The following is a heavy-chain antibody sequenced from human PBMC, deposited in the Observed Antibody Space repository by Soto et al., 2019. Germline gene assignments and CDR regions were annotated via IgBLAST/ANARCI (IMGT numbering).Heavy chain of an antibody. CDR3: VRGGLSGSSWYYFDF. Sequence: QVQLHLWGAGLLKPSETLSLTCAVSGGSFSGYFWGWIRQPPGKGLEWIGEVNYGGSTNYTPSLKGRLTMAVDTYKNQVSLRLTSVTAADTAVYFCVRGGLSGSSWYYFDFWGQGSLVAVSS. V-gene: IGHV4-34*01. CDR2: VNYGGST. D-gene: IGHD6-13*01. CDR1: GGSFSGYF. J-gene: IGHJ4*02.